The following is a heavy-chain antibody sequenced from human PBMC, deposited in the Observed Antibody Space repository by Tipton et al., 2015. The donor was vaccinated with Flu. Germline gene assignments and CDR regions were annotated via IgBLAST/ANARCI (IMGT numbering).Heavy chain of an antibody. D-gene: IGHD3-22*01. J-gene: IGHJ2*01. V-gene: IGHV4-39*07. CDR2: IYYSGST. CDR3: ARGGRITMIYRYCDL. Sequence: TLSLTCTVSGGSISSSSYYWGWIRQPPGKGLEWIGSIYYSGSTYYNPSLKSRVTISVDASKNQFSLKLSSVTAADTAVYYCARGGRITMIYRYCDLWGRGTLVTVSS. CDR1: GGSISSSSYY.